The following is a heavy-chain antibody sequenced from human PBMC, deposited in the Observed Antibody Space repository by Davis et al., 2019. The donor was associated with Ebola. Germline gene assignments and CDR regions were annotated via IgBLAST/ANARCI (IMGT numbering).Heavy chain of an antibody. D-gene: IGHD2-21*01. CDR1: GFTFSSYS. J-gene: IGHJ5*02. CDR3: ARGSLYSFDL. V-gene: IGHV3-48*01. CDR2: ISSSSSTI. Sequence: GESLKISCAASGFTFSSYSMNWVRQAPGKGLEWVSYISSSSSTIYYADSVKGRFTISRDNFKNTVYLQISSLRAEDTAVYYCARGSLYSFDLWGQGTLATVSS.